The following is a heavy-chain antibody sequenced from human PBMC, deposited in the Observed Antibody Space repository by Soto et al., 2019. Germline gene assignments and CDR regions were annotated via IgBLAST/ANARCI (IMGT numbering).Heavy chain of an antibody. Sequence: EVQLAESGGGLAQPGGSLRLSCAASGFTLSGYAMDWVRQAPGKGLEYVSGIRSNGVGTYYANSVQGRFTISRDNSKNPVYIQMGSLRPEDMAVYYCARRARPDFDYMDVWGKGTTVTVSS. CDR2: IRSNGVGT. D-gene: IGHD6-6*01. V-gene: IGHV3-64*01. J-gene: IGHJ6*03. CDR1: GFTLSGYA. CDR3: ARRARPDFDYMDV.